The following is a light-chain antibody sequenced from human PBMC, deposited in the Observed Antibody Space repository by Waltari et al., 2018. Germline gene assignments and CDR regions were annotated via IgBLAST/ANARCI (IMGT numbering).Light chain of an antibody. CDR3: QQYGPSPPFT. V-gene: IGKV3-20*01. CDR2: GAS. J-gene: IGKJ2*01. Sequence: EIVLTHSPGTLSLSPGERATLFCRASQSVSSSYLAWYQQRPGQPPRLLIYGASSRANGITDRFSGSGYGTDFTLTISRLEPEDFAMYYCQQYGPSPPFTFGQGTKLEIE. CDR1: QSVSSSY.